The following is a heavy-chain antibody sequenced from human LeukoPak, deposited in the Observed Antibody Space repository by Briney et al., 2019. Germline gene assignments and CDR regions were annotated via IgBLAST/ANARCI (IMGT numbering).Heavy chain of an antibody. CDR1: GLTFSSYV. Sequence: QPGGSLRLSCAASGLTFSSYVMSWVRQAPGKGLEWASTISGGGTSTYYADSVKGRFTISRDNSKNTLYLQMNSLRADDTALYYCAKPILGYCSSATCYSDYWGQGTLVTVSS. D-gene: IGHD2-2*01. J-gene: IGHJ4*02. V-gene: IGHV3-23*01. CDR3: AKPILGYCSSATCYSDY. CDR2: ISGGGTST.